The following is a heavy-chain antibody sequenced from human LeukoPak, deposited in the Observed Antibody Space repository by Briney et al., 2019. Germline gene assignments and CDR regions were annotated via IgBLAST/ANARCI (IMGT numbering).Heavy chain of an antibody. CDR2: ISYDGSNK. J-gene: IGHJ6*04. CDR3: AELGITMIGGV. Sequence: GGSLTLSCAASGFTFSTYNIYWFRHPPRKGLEWVAVISYDGSNKWYADSVKGRFTISRDNSKNMLYLQLSSLRAEDTAVYYCAELGITMIGGVWGKGTTVTISS. V-gene: IGHV3-30*04. D-gene: IGHD3-10*02. CDR1: GFTFSTYN.